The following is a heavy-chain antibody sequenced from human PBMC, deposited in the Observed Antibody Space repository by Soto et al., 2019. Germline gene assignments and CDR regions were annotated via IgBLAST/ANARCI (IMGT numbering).Heavy chain of an antibody. Sequence: GESLKISCKGSGYSFTSYWICWVRQMPGKGLEWMGIIYPGDSDTRYSPSFQGQVTISADKSISTAYLQWSSLKASDTAMYYCARAHDVILTGSDNWFDPWGQGTLVTVSS. D-gene: IGHD3-9*01. CDR1: GYSFTSYW. V-gene: IGHV5-51*01. CDR2: IYPGDSDT. CDR3: ARAHDVILTGSDNWFDP. J-gene: IGHJ5*02.